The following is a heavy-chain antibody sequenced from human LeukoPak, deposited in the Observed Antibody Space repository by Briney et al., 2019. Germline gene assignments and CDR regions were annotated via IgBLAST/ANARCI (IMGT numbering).Heavy chain of an antibody. D-gene: IGHD2-2*01. J-gene: IGHJ6*02. CDR2: IGTAGDT. V-gene: IGHV3-13*04. Sequence: GGSLRLSCAASGFTFGSYDMHWVRQATGKGLEWVSAIGTAGDTYYPGSVKGRFTISRENAKNSLYLQMNSLRAGDTAVYYCARQLPGNYYYYYGMDVWGQGTTVTVSS. CDR1: GFTFGSYD. CDR3: ARQLPGNYYYYYGMDV.